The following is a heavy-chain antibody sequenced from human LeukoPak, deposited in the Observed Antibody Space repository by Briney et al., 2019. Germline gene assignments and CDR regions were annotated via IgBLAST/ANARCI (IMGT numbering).Heavy chain of an antibody. V-gene: IGHV4-4*07. CDR3: ARDEVMKERTIFWRTVDNWFDP. CDR1: GGSISSYY. J-gene: IGHJ5*02. CDR2: IYTSGST. Sequence: TSETLSLTCTVSGGSISSYYWSWIRQPAGKGLEWIGRIYTSGSTNYNPSLKSRVTMSVDTSKNQFSLKLSSVTAADTAVYYCARDEVMKERTIFWRTVDNWFDPWGQGTLVTVSS. D-gene: IGHD3-9*01.